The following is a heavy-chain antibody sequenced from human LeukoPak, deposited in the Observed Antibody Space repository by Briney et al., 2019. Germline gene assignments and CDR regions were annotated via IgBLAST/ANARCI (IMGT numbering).Heavy chain of an antibody. CDR1: GFTFSNYW. Sequence: GGSLRLSCAASGFTFSNYWMSWVRQAPGKGLEWVANIKQDGSEKYYVDSVKGRFTISRDNTKNSLYLQMNSLRAEDTAVYYCVGGDYWGQGTLVTVSS. J-gene: IGHJ4*02. CDR2: IKQDGSEK. CDR3: VGGDY. V-gene: IGHV3-7*01.